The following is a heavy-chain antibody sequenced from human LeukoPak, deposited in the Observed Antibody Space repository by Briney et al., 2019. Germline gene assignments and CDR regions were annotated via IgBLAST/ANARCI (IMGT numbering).Heavy chain of an antibody. CDR1: GFTFSSYA. V-gene: IGHV3-23*01. J-gene: IGHJ4*02. CDR3: AKSHNDYQLGDFDY. D-gene: IGHD7-27*01. CDR2: ISGSGGST. Sequence: GGSLRLSCAASGFTFSSYAMSWVRQAPGKGLEWVSAISGSGGSTYYADSVKGRFTISRDNTKNTLYLQMNSLRAEDTAVYYCAKSHNDYQLGDFDYWGQGTLVTVSS.